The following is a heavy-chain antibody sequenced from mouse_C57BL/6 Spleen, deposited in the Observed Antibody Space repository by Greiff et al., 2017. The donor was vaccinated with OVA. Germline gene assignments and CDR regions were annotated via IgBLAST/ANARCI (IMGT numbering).Heavy chain of an antibody. CDR1: GYTFTSYW. V-gene: IGHV1-5*01. D-gene: IGHD1-1*02. CDR2: IYPGNSDT. CDR3: TRPNYFLYAMDY. Sequence: EVQLQQSGTVLVRPGASVKMSCKTSGYTFTSYWMHWVKQRPGQGLEWIGAIYPGNSDTSYNQKFKGKAKLTAVTSASTAYMELSSLTNEDSAVYYCTRPNYFLYAMDYWGQGTSVTVSS. J-gene: IGHJ4*01.